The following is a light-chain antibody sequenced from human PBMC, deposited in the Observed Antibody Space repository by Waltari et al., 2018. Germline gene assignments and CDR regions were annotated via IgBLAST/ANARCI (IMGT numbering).Light chain of an antibody. CDR3: QQYYDTPRT. Sequence: DIVMTQSPDSLAVSLGERATINCKSSQTVFYSSDNNNYLAWYQQKLEQPPKLPIYWASPRASEVPDRYSGSGSDTDCTLTISSLQAEDVAVDYCQQYYDTPRTFGQGTRVEIK. CDR1: QTVFYSSDNNNY. V-gene: IGKV4-1*01. J-gene: IGKJ1*01. CDR2: WAS.